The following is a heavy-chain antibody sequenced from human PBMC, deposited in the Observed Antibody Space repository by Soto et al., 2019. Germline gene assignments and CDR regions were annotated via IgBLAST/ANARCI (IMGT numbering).Heavy chain of an antibody. D-gene: IGHD6-13*01. CDR2: IIPFFDTT. J-gene: IGHJ5*02. V-gene: IGHV1-69*13. CDR3: ARSMTAAGHNWFDP. Sequence: SVKVSCKAPGGTFSNYAITWVRQAPGQGLEWIGGIIPFFDTTNYAQKFQGRVTITADESTGTAYMELNSLRSDDTAVYYCARSMTAAGHNWFDPWGQGTLVTVSS. CDR1: GGTFSNYA.